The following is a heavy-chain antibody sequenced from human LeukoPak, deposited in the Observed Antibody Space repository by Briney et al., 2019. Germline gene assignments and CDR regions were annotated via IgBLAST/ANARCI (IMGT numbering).Heavy chain of an antibody. D-gene: IGHD3-22*01. CDR3: ARGTYDSSGYYFDY. CDR2: ISAYNGNT. CDR1: GYTFTIYG. Sequence: ASVTVSFKASGYTFTIYGISWVRQAPGQGGGWMGWISAYNGNTNYAQKLQGRVTMTTDTSTSTAYMELRSLRSDDTAVYYCARGTYDSSGYYFDYWGQGTLVTVSS. J-gene: IGHJ4*02. V-gene: IGHV1-18*01.